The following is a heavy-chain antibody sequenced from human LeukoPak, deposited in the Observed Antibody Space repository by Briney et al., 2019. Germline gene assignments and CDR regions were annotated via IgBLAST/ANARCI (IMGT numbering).Heavy chain of an antibody. J-gene: IGHJ5*02. Sequence: GGSLRLSCAGSGFTFSSYSMIWVRQAPGKGLEWVSSITISSTYIYYADSVKGRFTISRDNARNSLYLQMNSLRAEDTGVYYCAREEAYCTGDCSPAWGQGTLVTVSS. V-gene: IGHV3-21*01. CDR1: GFTFSSYS. CDR2: ITISSTYI. CDR3: AREEAYCTGDCSPA. D-gene: IGHD2-21*02.